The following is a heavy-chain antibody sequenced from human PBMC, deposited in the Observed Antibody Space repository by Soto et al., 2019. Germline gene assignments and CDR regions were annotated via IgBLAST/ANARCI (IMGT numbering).Heavy chain of an antibody. D-gene: IGHD2-15*01. Sequence: QVQLQESVPGLVKPSQTLSLTCTVAGGSISSGDYYWSWIRQPPGKGLEWIGYIYYSGSTYYNPSLKSRVTISVDTSKNQFSLKLSSVTAADTAVYYCARVVSPDVHNWFDPWGQGTLVTVSS. V-gene: IGHV4-30-4*01. CDR3: ARVVSPDVHNWFDP. CDR1: GGSISSGDYY. J-gene: IGHJ5*02. CDR2: IYYSGST.